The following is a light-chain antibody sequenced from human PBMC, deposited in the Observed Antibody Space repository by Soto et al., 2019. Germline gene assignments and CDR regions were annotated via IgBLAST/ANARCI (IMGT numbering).Light chain of an antibody. CDR1: NIGSYS. CDR3: QLWHSNADHNYV. CDR2: DES. J-gene: IGLJ1*01. V-gene: IGLV3-21*02. Sequence: SYYLTHPPWVPVASGRTPTLTFRGNNIGSYSVHWYQQKPGQAPALVVYDESDRPSGTPERFSGSKSGNTATLTISRAEVDDEADYYCQLWHSNADHNYVFGAGTKVTVL.